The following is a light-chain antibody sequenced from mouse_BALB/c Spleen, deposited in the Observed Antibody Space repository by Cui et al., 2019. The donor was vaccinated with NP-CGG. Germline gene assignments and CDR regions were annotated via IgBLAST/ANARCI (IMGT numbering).Light chain of an antibody. CDR3: ALWYSNHWV. CDR2: GTN. J-gene: IGLJ1*01. Sequence: QAVVTQASARTTSPGETVTLTCRSGTGAVTSSNYANWVQEKPDHLFTGLIGGTNNRTPGVPARFSGSLIGDKAALTITGAQTEDEAIYFCALWYSNHWVFGGGTKLTFL. V-gene: IGLV1*01. CDR1: TGAVTSSNY.